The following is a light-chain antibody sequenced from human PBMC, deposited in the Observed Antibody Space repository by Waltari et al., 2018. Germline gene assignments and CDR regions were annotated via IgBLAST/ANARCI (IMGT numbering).Light chain of an antibody. J-gene: IGKJ2*01. CDR1: QSISIW. Sequence: DIQMTQSPSTLSASVGDRVSITCRASQSISIWLALYQPRSGKAPKLLISKSSSLESGVPSRFSGSGSGTEFTLTITNLHPDDFATYYCQHYDNYPVAFGQGTKLEIK. V-gene: IGKV1-5*03. CDR2: KSS. CDR3: QHYDNYPVA.